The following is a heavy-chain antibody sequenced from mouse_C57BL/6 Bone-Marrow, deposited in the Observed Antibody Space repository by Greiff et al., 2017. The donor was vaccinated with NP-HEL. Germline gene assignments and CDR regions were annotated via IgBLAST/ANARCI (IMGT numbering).Heavy chain of an antibody. V-gene: IGHV1-5*01. J-gene: IGHJ2*01. CDR3: TRGAFYYGSSWRDY. CDR2: IYPGNSDT. CDR1: GYTFTSYW. D-gene: IGHD1-1*01. Sequence: DVKLVESGTVLARPGASVKMSCKTSGYTFTSYWMHWVKQRPGQGLEWIGAIYPGNSDTSYNQKFKGKAKLTAVTSASTAYMELSSLTNEDSAVYYCTRGAFYYGSSWRDYWGQGTTLTVSS.